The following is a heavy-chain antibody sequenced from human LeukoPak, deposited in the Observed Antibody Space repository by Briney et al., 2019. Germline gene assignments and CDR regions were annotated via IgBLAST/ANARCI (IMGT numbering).Heavy chain of an antibody. CDR3: ARRSNWGLWIDY. CDR2: INHSGST. V-gene: IGHV4-34*01. J-gene: IGHJ4*02. CDR1: GGSFSGYY. Sequence: PSETLSLTCAVYGGSFSGYYWSWIRQPSGKGLEWIGEINHSGSTNYNPSLKSRVTISVDTSKNQFSLKLSSVTAADTAVYYCARRSNWGLWIDYWGQGTLVTVSS. D-gene: IGHD7-27*01.